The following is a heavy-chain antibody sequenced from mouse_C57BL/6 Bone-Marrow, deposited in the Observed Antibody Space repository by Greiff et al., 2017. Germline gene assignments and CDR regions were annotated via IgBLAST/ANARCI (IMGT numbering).Heavy chain of an antibody. Sequence: QVHVKQSGAELVRPGTSVKVSCKASGYAFTNYLIEWVKQRPGQGLEWIGVFNPGSGGTNYNEKFKGKATLTADKSSSTAYMQLRSLTSEDSAVYFCAGGYDSSSTYYYAMDYWGQGTTVTVSS. CDR1: GYAFTNYL. CDR3: AGGYDSSSTYYYAMDY. V-gene: IGHV1-54*01. CDR2: FNPGSGGT. D-gene: IGHD1-1*01. J-gene: IGHJ4*01.